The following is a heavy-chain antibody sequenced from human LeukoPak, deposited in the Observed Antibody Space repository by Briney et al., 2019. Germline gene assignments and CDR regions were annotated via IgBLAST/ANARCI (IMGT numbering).Heavy chain of an antibody. CDR3: AREEDGDPRDWAFDH. CDR2: INPSGGGT. D-gene: IGHD2-21*01. CDR1: RYTFTSSY. J-gene: IGHJ4*02. V-gene: IGHV1-46*01. Sequence: ASVKVSCKASRYTFTSSYMHWVRQAPGQGLEWMGIINPSGGGTSYAQMFQGRVTMTRDTSTSTVYMELSSLRFEDTAVYYCAREEDGDPRDWAFDHWGQGTLVAVSS.